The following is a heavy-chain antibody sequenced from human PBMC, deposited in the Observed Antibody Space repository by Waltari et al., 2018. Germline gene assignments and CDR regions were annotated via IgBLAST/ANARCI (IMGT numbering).Heavy chain of an antibody. CDR1: GYSISSGYY. V-gene: IGHV4-38-2*01. Sequence: QVQLQESGPGLVKPSETLSLTCAVSGYSISSGYYWGWIRQPPGKGLEWIGSIYHSGSTYYNPSLKSRVTISVDTSKNQFSLKLSSVTAADTAVYYCARRPARWRSYGDYFDYWGQGTLVTVSS. J-gene: IGHJ4*02. D-gene: IGHD1-26*01. CDR2: IYHSGST. CDR3: ARRPARWRSYGDYFDY.